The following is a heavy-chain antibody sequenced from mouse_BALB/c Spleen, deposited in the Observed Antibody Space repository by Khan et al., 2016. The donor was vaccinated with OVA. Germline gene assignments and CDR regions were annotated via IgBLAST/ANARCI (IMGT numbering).Heavy chain of an antibody. CDR1: GYTFINYW. CDR3: ARQGLAWGFDN. CDR2: INPSTGYT. D-gene: IGHD4-1*01. Sequence: VQLQESGAELAKPGASVKMSCKASGYTFINYWILWVKQRPGQGLEWIGYINPSTGYTEYNQNFKDKATLTADKSSSTAYMQLSSLTSEDSAVYYCARQGLAWGFDNWGQGTTLTVSA. V-gene: IGHV1-7*01. J-gene: IGHJ2*01.